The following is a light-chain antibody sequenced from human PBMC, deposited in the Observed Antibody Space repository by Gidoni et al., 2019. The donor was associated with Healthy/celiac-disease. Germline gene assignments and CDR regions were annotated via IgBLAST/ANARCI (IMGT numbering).Light chain of an antibody. J-gene: IGKJ4*01. CDR3: QQYYSTPRT. Sequence: DIVMTQSPASLAASLGERATINCKASQSVLYSSNNKNYLAWYQQKPGQPPKLLIYWASTRECGVPDRFSGSGSGTDFTLTISSLQAEDVAVYYCQQYYSTPRTFGGGTKVEIK. CDR2: WAS. CDR1: QSVLYSSNNKNY. V-gene: IGKV4-1*01.